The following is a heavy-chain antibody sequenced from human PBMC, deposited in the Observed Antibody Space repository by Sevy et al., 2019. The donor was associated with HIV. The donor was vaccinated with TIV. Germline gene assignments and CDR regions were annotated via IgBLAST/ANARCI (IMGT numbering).Heavy chain of an antibody. CDR3: SRRGAFEYDSSGFQSH. D-gene: IGHD3-22*01. Sequence: ASVKVSSKTSGYTFTSFGISWVRQAPGQGLEWVGWISVYNGKTNYAQKCQGRITLTSDTSTRTAYMELRSLRSDDTAVYYCSRRGAFEYDSSGFQSHWGQGTLVTVSS. J-gene: IGHJ4*02. CDR2: ISVYNGKT. V-gene: IGHV1-18*01. CDR1: GYTFTSFG.